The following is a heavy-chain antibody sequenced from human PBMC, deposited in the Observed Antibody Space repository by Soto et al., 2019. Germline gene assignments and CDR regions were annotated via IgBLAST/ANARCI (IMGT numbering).Heavy chain of an antibody. CDR3: ARSREGYCSGGSCYQNWFDP. Sequence: QVQLQQWGAGLLKPSETLSLTCAVYGGSFSGYYWSWIRQPPGQGLEWIGEINHSGSNNYNPSLKRRVTISVDTSKNQFSLKLSSVTAADTALYYCARSREGYCSGGSCYQNWFDPGGQGTLVTVSS. CDR2: INHSGSN. D-gene: IGHD2-15*01. J-gene: IGHJ5*02. V-gene: IGHV4-34*01. CDR1: GGSFSGYY.